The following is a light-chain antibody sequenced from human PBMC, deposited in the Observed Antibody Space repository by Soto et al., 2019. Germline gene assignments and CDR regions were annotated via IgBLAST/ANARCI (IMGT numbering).Light chain of an antibody. CDR2: DTS. Sequence: EIVLTQSPATLSLSPGERASLSCRASQSVDNYLACYQQKRGQPPRLLIYDTSNRATGIPARFSGSGSGTDFTLTISSLESEDFAVYYWHHRAKWLPIHTFGHGTTGDSK. CDR3: HHRAKWLPIHT. V-gene: IGKV3-11*01. J-gene: IGKJ3*01. CDR1: QSVDNY.